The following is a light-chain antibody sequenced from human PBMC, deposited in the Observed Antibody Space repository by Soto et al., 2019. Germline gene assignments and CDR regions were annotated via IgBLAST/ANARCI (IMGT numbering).Light chain of an antibody. CDR3: QQYNSYWT. Sequence: DIQMTQSPSTLSASVGDRVTITCRASQSISSWLAWYQQKPGKAPELLIYDASSLQSGVPLRFSGSGSGTEFTLTISSLQPDDFATYYCQQYNSYWTFGQGTKVEIK. J-gene: IGKJ1*01. V-gene: IGKV1-5*01. CDR2: DAS. CDR1: QSISSW.